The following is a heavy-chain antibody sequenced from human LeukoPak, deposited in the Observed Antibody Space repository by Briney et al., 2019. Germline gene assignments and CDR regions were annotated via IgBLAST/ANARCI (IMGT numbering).Heavy chain of an antibody. CDR3: ARGKRYCSGGSCQRGDYYYYMDV. CDR1: GFTFSSYA. J-gene: IGHJ6*03. D-gene: IGHD2-15*01. CDR2: ISYDGTNK. V-gene: IGHV3-30*04. Sequence: PGRSLRLSCAASGFTFSSYAMHWVRQAPGKGLEWVTIISYDGTNKYYADSVKGRFTISRDNSKNTLFLQMNSLRAEDTAVYYCARGKRYCSGGSCQRGDYYYYMDVWGKGTTVTVSS.